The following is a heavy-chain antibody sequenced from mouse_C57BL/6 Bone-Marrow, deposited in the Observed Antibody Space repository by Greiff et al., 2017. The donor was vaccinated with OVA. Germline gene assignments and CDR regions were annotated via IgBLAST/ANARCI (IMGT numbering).Heavy chain of an antibody. CDR1: GYTFTSYW. CDR2: INPSNGGT. V-gene: IGHV1-53*01. J-gene: IGHJ2*01. CDR3: ALLLRSGSYFDY. D-gene: IGHD1-1*01. Sequence: QVQLQQPGTELVKPGASAKLSCKASGYTFTSYWMHWVKQRPGQGLEWIGNINPSNGGTNYNEKFKSKATLTVDKSSSTAYMQLSSLTSEDSAVYYCALLLRSGSYFDYWGQGTTLTVSS.